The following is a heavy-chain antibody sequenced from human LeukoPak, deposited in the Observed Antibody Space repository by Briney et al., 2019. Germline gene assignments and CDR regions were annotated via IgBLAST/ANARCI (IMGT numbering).Heavy chain of an antibody. CDR1: GGSISTSSFY. V-gene: IGHV4-39*01. D-gene: IGHD5-12*01. Sequence: SQTLSLTCTVSGGSISTSSFYWGWIRQPPGKGLEWIGSIHYSGGTYYNPSLKSGVTISVDTSKNQFSLKVSSVTAADTAVYYCERYSGYATYWGQGTLVTVSS. CDR3: ERYSGYATY. J-gene: IGHJ4*02. CDR2: IHYSGGT.